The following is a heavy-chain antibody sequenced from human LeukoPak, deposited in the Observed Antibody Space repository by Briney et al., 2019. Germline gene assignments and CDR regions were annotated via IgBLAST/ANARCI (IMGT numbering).Heavy chain of an antibody. CDR2: ISYDGSNK. CDR3: ATGDSSGYYPYYYYGMDV. V-gene: IGHV3-30*03. CDR1: GFTFSSYC. Sequence: PGGSLRLSCAASGFTFSSYCMHWVRQAPGKGLEWVAVISYDGSNKYYADSVKGRFTISRDNSKNTLYLQMNSLRAEDTAVYYCATGDSSGYYPYYYYGMDVWGQGTTVTVSS. D-gene: IGHD3-22*01. J-gene: IGHJ6*02.